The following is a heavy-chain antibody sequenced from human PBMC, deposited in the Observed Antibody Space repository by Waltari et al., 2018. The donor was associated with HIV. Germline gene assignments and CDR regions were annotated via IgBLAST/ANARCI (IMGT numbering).Heavy chain of an antibody. D-gene: IGHD6-19*01. V-gene: IGHV3-11*05. CDR3: ARDRGSSDWPREFDY. J-gene: IGHJ4*02. CDR1: GFTFSDFY. CDR2: FSNSRSYK. Sequence: QVQLVESGGGLVKPGGSLRLSCAASGFTFSDFYMSWIRQAPVKGLEWVSYFSNSRSYKNYADSVKGRFTISRDNAKNSLYLQMNSLRAEDTAVYYCARDRGSSDWPREFDYWGQGTLVTVSS.